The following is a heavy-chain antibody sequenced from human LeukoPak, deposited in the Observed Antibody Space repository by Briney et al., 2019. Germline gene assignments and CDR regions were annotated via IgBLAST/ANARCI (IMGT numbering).Heavy chain of an antibody. V-gene: IGHV3-7*01. CDR3: ARDPPLVSGPVHYYYYMDV. Sequence: GGSLRLSCAASGFTFSSYWMSWVRQAPGKGLEWVANIKQDGSEKYYVDSVKGRFTISRDNAKNSLYLQMNSLRAEDTAVYYCARDPPLVSGPVHYYYYMDVWGKGTTVTVSS. J-gene: IGHJ6*03. D-gene: IGHD5/OR15-5a*01. CDR1: GFTFSSYW. CDR2: IKQDGSEK.